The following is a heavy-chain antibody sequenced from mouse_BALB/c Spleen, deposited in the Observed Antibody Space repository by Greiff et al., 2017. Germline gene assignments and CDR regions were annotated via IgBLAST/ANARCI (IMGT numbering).Heavy chain of an antibody. CDR1: GFTFSDFF. V-gene: IGHV7-1*02. CDR2: SRNKANDYTT. J-gene: IGHJ3*01. Sequence: EVKLMESGGGLVQPGGSLRLSCATSGFTFSDFFMEWVRQPPGKRLEWIAASRNKANDYTTEYSASVKGRFIVSRDTSQSILYLQMNALRAEDTAIYYCARDAGSAWFAYWGQGTLVTVSA. CDR3: ARDAGSAWFAY.